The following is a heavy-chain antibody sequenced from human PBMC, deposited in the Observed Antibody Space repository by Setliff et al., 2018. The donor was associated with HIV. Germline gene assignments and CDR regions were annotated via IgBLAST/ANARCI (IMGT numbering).Heavy chain of an antibody. D-gene: IGHD4-4*01. V-gene: IGHV1-46*04. J-gene: IGHJ3*02. CDR3: AKDGDYRNGDYDAFDI. Sequence: ASVKVSCKASGYTFTTYYIHWVRQAPGQGLEWMGIINPSDGSTSYAESVKGRFTISKDNSKNTLYLQMSSLRDEDTAVYYCAKDGDYRNGDYDAFDIWGLGTMVTVSS. CDR1: GYTFTTYY. CDR2: INPSDGST.